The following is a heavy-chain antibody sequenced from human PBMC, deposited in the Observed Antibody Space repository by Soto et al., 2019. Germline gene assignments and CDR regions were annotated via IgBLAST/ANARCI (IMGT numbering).Heavy chain of an antibody. D-gene: IGHD3-3*01. CDR3: AKDRYITIFGVVIIAPKLSYGMDV. J-gene: IGHJ6*02. Sequence: GGSLRLSCAASGFTFSSYAMSWVRQAPGKGLEWVSAISGSGGSTYYADSVKGRFTISRENSKNTLYLQMNSLRAEDTAVYYCAKDRYITIFGVVIIAPKLSYGMDVWGQGTTVTVSS. CDR2: ISGSGGST. V-gene: IGHV3-23*01. CDR1: GFTFSSYA.